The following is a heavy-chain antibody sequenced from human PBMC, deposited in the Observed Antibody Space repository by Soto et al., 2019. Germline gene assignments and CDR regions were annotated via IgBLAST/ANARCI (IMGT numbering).Heavy chain of an antibody. CDR3: ARDFDGDPFYYFDY. CDR2: ISYDGSNK. J-gene: IGHJ4*02. CDR1: GFTFSRYA. Sequence: GGSLRLSCAASGFTFSRYAMHWVRQAPGKGLEWVAVISYDGSNKYYADSVKGRFTISRDNSKNTLYLQMNSLRAEDTAVYYCARDFDGDPFYYFDYWGQGTLVTVSS. D-gene: IGHD4-17*01. V-gene: IGHV3-30-3*01.